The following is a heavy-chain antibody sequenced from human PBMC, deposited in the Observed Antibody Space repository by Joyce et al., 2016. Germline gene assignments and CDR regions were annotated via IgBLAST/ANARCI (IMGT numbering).Heavy chain of an antibody. V-gene: IGHV3-33*01. CDR2: IWYDGSHK. D-gene: IGHD2-15*01. J-gene: IGHJ4*02. Sequence: QVQLVESGGGVVQPGRSLRLSCATSGFTFSSYGMHWVRQAPGKGLEWVALIWYDGSHKYYADSVKGLFTISRDNSKNTLSLQMNSLRAEDTAVYYCATDSAPDFWGQGALVIVSS. CDR3: ATDSAPDF. CDR1: GFTFSSYG.